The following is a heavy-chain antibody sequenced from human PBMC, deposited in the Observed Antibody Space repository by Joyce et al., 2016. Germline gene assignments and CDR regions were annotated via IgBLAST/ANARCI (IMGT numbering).Heavy chain of an antibody. CDR2: LISSSSYI. V-gene: IGHV3-21*01. CDR3: ARSSYTNGIFDY. Sequence: EVQLVESGGGLVKLGGYLRLSCAASGFTFSGYSMSWVSQAQGKGLEWVSYLISSSSYIKYTDSVKGRFTISRDNAKNSLYLQMNSLRVEDTAVYYCARSSYTNGIFDYWGQGTLVTVSS. D-gene: IGHD2-8*01. CDR1: GFTFSGYS. J-gene: IGHJ4*02.